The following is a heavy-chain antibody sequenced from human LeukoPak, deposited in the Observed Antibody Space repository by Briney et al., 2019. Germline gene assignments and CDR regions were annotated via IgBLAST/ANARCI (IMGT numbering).Heavy chain of an antibody. D-gene: IGHD4-17*01. J-gene: IGHJ6*02. CDR2: INPNSGGT. V-gene: IGHV1-2*02. CDR3: ARVRAYGESHYYYYGMDV. Sequence: ASVKVSCKASGYTFTGYYMHWVRQAPGQGLEWMGWINPNSGGTNYAQKFQGRVTMTRDTSISTAYMELSRLRSDDTAVYYCARVRAYGESHYYYYGMDVWGQGTTVTVSS. CDR1: GYTFTGYY.